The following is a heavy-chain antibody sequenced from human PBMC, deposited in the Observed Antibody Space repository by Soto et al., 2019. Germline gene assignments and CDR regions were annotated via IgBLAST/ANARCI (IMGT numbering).Heavy chain of an antibody. D-gene: IGHD3-3*01. V-gene: IGHV1-3*04. CDR1: GYAFTSHT. J-gene: IGHJ4*02. Sequence: QVPLVQSGAEVKEPGASVRVSCKASGYAFTSHTIHWARQAPGQGLEWMGWIVISNGGPRYAPQFQGRVTFGRDTSATTAYMELSSLTSEDTAVYYCAREPEDGVPGDYWGQGTPVVVSS. CDR2: IVISNGGP. CDR3: AREPEDGVPGDY.